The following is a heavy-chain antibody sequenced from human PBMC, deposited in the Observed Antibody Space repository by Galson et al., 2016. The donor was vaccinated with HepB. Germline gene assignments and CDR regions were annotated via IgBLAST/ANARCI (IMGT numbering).Heavy chain of an antibody. CDR1: GDSISNTDCY. D-gene: IGHD6-6*01. CDR2: IYCSGTT. Sequence: SETLSLTCSVSGDSISNTDCYWAWIRQPPGKGLEWLGSIYCSGTTYYNPSLKSRGTISVDLSKNQFSLKVTSMTAADTAIYYCATVPEYRSSFLAHVFDFWGQGTLVTVSS. J-gene: IGHJ4*02. V-gene: IGHV4-39*07. CDR3: ATVPEYRSSFLAHVFDF.